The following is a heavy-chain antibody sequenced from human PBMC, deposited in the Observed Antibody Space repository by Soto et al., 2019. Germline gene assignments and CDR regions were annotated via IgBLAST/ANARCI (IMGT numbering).Heavy chain of an antibody. D-gene: IGHD3-22*01. CDR3: ARDEKNYYDSSGSIDY. J-gene: IGHJ4*02. Sequence: QVQLVESGGGVVQPGRSLRLSCAASGFTFSSYGMHWVRQAPGKGLEWVAVIWYDGSNKYYADSVKGRFTISRDNSKNKLYLQMNRLRAEDTAVYYCARDEKNYYDSSGSIDYWGQGTLVTVSS. CDR1: GFTFSSYG. CDR2: IWYDGSNK. V-gene: IGHV3-33*01.